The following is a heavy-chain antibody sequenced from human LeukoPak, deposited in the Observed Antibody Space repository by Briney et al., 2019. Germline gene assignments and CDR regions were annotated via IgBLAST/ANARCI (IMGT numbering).Heavy chain of an antibody. J-gene: IGHJ6*03. D-gene: IGHD2/OR15-2a*01. Sequence: KTSETLSLTCTVSGGSISSYYWNWIRQPAGKGLEWIGRIYSSGSTNYNPSLKSRVTMSVDTSKNQFSLKLSSVTAADTAVYYCAREISPSMASYYYYYYMDVWGNGTTVTVSS. CDR1: GGSISSYY. V-gene: IGHV4-4*07. CDR3: AREISPSMASYYYYYYMDV. CDR2: IYSSGST.